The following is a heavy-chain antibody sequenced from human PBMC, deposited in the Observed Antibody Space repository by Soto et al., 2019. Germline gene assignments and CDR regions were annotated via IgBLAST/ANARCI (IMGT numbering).Heavy chain of an antibody. CDR2: IYYSGST. D-gene: IGHD2-15*01. J-gene: IGHJ6*03. CDR3: ARYVRGVVAATYCMDV. Sequence: QVQLQESGPGLVKPSETLSLTCTVSGGSISSYYWSWIRQPPGKGLEWIGYIYYSGSTNYNPSLTSRVTISVDTSKNQFSLKLSSVTAADTAVYYCARYVRGVVAATYCMDVWGKGTTVTVSS. CDR1: GGSISSYY. V-gene: IGHV4-59*01.